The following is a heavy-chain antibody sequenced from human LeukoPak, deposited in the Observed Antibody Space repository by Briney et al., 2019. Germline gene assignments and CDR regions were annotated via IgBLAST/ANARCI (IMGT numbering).Heavy chain of an antibody. CDR3: ANRYCSSTSCAEYY. J-gene: IGHJ4*02. CDR2: ISGSGGST. Sequence: GGSLRLSCAASGFTFSSYAMSWVRQAPGKGLEWVSAISGSGGSTYYADSVKGRFTISRDNSKNTLYMQMNSLRAEDTAVYYCANRYCSSTSCAEYYWGQGTLVTVSS. D-gene: IGHD2-2*01. V-gene: IGHV3-23*01. CDR1: GFTFSSYA.